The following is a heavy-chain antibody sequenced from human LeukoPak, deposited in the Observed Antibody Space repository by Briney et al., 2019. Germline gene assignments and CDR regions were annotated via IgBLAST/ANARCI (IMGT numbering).Heavy chain of an antibody. V-gene: IGHV3-66*01. CDR2: IYSGGST. D-gene: IGHD3-10*01. CDR1: GFTVSTNY. J-gene: IGHJ4*02. CDR3: ARNYYGSGSYSLISFDS. Sequence: GGSLRLSCAASGFTVSTNYMSWVRQAPGKGLQWVSVIYSGGSTYYADSVRGRFTISRDNSKNTLYLQMNSLRAGDTAVYYCARNYYGSGSYSLISFDSWGQGTLVTVSS.